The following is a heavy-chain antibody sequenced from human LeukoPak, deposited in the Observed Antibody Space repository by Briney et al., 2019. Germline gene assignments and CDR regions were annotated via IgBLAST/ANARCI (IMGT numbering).Heavy chain of an antibody. Sequence: ASVKVSCTASGYTFTGYYMHWVRQAPGQGLEWMGWINPNSGGTNYAQKFQGRVTMTRDTSISTAYMELSRLRSDDTAVYYCAREHQNSSGWYRLVLPGSGWFDPWGQGTLVTVSS. CDR3: AREHQNSSGWYRLVLPGSGWFDP. CDR1: GYTFTGYY. CDR2: INPNSGGT. V-gene: IGHV1-2*02. D-gene: IGHD6-19*01. J-gene: IGHJ5*02.